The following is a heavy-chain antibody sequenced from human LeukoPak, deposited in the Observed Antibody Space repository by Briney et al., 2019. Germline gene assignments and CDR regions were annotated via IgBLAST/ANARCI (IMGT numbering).Heavy chain of an antibody. Sequence: GGSLRLSCAASGFTFSTYYMTWVRQAPGKGLEWVAGVKQDGSENYYVDSVKGRFTISRDNSQNSLYLQMNSLRAEDTAVYFCARGRYCTTSACYVGVPFDYWGQGTLVTVSS. V-gene: IGHV3-7*01. CDR3: ARGRYCTTSACYVGVPFDY. CDR1: GFTFSTYY. D-gene: IGHD2-8*01. CDR2: VKQDGSEN. J-gene: IGHJ4*02.